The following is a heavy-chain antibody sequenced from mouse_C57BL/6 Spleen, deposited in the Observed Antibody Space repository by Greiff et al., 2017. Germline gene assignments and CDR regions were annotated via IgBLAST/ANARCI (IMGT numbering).Heavy chain of an antibody. V-gene: IGHV1-81*01. CDR3: ASRGTTVEGFDY. D-gene: IGHD1-1*01. CDR2: IYPRSGNT. Sequence: VKLMESGAELARPGASVKLSCKASGYTFTSYGISWVKQRTGQGLEWIGEIYPRSGNTYYNEKFKGKATLTADKSSSTAYMELRSLTSEDSAVYFCASRGTTVEGFDYWGQGTTLTVSS. CDR1: GYTFTSYG. J-gene: IGHJ2*01.